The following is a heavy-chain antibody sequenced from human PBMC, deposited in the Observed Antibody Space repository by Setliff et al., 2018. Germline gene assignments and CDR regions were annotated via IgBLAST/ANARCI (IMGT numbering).Heavy chain of an antibody. CDR2: INTGNANT. Sequence: ASVKVSCKASGYTFTNYAIHWVRQAPGQRPEWMGWINTGNANTKYSQKFQGRVTITRDASASTAYMELSSLRSEDTAVYYCARSDCGADCALDYWGQGTLVTVSS. D-gene: IGHD2-21*01. CDR3: ARSDCGADCALDY. V-gene: IGHV1-3*04. J-gene: IGHJ4*02. CDR1: GYTFTNYA.